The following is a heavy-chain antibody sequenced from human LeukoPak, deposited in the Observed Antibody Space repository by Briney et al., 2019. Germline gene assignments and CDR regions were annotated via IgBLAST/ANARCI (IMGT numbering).Heavy chain of an antibody. CDR3: ARARRGYSYGYGPLDY. J-gene: IGHJ4*02. D-gene: IGHD5-18*01. CDR1: GYTFTGYY. Sequence: ASVKVSCKASGYTFTGYYMHWVRQAPGQGFEWMGWINPNSGGTNYAQKFQGRVTMTRDTSISTAYMELSRLRSDDTAVYYCARARRGYSYGYGPLDYWGQGTLVTVSS. V-gene: IGHV1-2*02. CDR2: INPNSGGT.